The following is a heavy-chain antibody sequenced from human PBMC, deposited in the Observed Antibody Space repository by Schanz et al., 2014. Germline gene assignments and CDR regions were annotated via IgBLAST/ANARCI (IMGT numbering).Heavy chain of an antibody. V-gene: IGHV3-23*04. CDR2: ISGSGGST. J-gene: IGHJ4*02. D-gene: IGHD3-3*01. CDR3: VRDSFFAFDY. Sequence: EVQLAESGGGLVQPGGSLRLSCAASGFTFSDYSMNWVRQAPGKGLEWVSAISGSGGSTYYADSVKGRFTISSDNSKSTLYLQMSSLRAEDTAVYYCVRDSFFAFDYWGQGTLVTVSS. CDR1: GFTFSDYS.